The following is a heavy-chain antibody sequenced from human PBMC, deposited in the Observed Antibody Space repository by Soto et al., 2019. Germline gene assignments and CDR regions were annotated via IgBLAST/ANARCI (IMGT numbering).Heavy chain of an antibody. D-gene: IGHD6-13*01. J-gene: IGHJ6*03. CDR3: ARGGRKAAGLYYYYYYMDV. V-gene: IGHV1-8*01. Sequence: ASVKVSCKASGYTFTSYDINWVRQATGQGLEWMGWMNPNSGNTGYAQKFQGRVTMTRNTSISTAYMELSSLRSEDTAVYYCARGGRKAAGLYYYYYYMDVWGKGTTFTSP. CDR2: MNPNSGNT. CDR1: GYTFTSYD.